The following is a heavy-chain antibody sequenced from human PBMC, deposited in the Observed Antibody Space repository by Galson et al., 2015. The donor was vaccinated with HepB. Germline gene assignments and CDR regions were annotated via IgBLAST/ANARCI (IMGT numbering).Heavy chain of an antibody. CDR3: ARWNLVTGGTWGDFDY. V-gene: IGHV2-70*01. CDR2: IDWDDNK. Sequence: PALVKPTQTLTLTCTLSGFSLRSSGMCVSWIRQTPRKAPEWLALIDWDDNKYYSTSLKTRLTISRDTSKDQVVLTMTNVDPVDTATYYCARWNLVTGGTWGDFDYWGQGVVVAVSS. D-gene: IGHD2-8*02. CDR1: GFSLRSSGMC. J-gene: IGHJ4*02.